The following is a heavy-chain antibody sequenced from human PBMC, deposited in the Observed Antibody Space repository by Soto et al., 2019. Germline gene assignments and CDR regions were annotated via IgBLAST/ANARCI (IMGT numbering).Heavy chain of an antibody. V-gene: IGHV3-11*01. Sequence: QVQLVESGGGLVKPGGSLRLSCAASGFTFSDYYMSWIRQAPGKGLEWVSYISRSGSTIYYADSVKGRFTISRDNAKNSLYLQMNSLRAEDTAMYFCARKPYSSSWSDYWGQGTLVTVSS. J-gene: IGHJ4*02. D-gene: IGHD6-13*01. CDR2: ISRSGSTI. CDR1: GFTFSDYY. CDR3: ARKPYSSSWSDY.